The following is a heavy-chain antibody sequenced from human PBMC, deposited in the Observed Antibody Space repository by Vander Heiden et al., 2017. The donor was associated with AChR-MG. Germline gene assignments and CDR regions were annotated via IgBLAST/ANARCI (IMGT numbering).Heavy chain of an antibody. CDR2: IKQDGSEE. D-gene: IGHD2-2*01. J-gene: IGHJ5*02. Sequence: EVQLVESGGGLVQPGGSLRLSCAASGFTFSSYWMSWVRQAPGKGLEWVANIKQDGSEEYYVDSVKGRFTISRDNAKNSLYLQMNSLRAEDTAVYYCARDSYCSSTSCPGGWFDPWGQGTLVTVSS. CDR3: ARDSYCSSTSCPGGWFDP. V-gene: IGHV3-7*01. CDR1: GFTFSSYW.